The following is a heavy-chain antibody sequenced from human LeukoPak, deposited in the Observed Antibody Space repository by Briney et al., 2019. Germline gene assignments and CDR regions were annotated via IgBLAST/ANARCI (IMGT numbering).Heavy chain of an antibody. J-gene: IGHJ4*02. V-gene: IGHV3-23*01. CDR2: ISDSGNRA. D-gene: IGHD2-2*01. CDR1: GFAFSTYA. Sequence: QTGGSLRLSCEASGFAFSTYAMSWVRQAPGKGLEWVSAISDSGNRAYYADSVRGRFTISRDKSKNTLYLQMNSLRAEDTAVYYCAEGGYDQDFDYWGQGSLVTVSS. CDR3: AEGGYDQDFDY.